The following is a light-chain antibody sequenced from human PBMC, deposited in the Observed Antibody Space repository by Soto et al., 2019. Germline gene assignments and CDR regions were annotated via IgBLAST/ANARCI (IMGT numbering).Light chain of an antibody. Sequence: EIVLTQSPGTLSLSPGERATLSCRASQSVRSNYLAWYRQTPGQAPRLLIYGASNRAPGIPVRFSGSGSGTDFTLISSRLEPEDFALYYCQQYGSSPWTFGQGTKVEIK. CDR1: QSVRSNY. V-gene: IGKV3-20*01. J-gene: IGKJ1*01. CDR3: QQYGSSPWT. CDR2: GAS.